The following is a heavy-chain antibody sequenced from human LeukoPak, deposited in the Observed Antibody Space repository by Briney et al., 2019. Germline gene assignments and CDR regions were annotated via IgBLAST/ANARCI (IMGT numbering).Heavy chain of an antibody. CDR1: GFTFSSYG. Sequence: GGSLRLSCAASGFTFSSYGMHWVRQAPGKGLEWVAVIWYDGSNKYYADSVKGRFTISRDNGKNTLYLQMNSLRAEDTAVYYCARGSTYYDSSGQVPFDYWGQGTLVTVSS. D-gene: IGHD3-22*01. V-gene: IGHV3-33*01. CDR2: IWYDGSNK. CDR3: ARGSTYYDSSGQVPFDY. J-gene: IGHJ4*02.